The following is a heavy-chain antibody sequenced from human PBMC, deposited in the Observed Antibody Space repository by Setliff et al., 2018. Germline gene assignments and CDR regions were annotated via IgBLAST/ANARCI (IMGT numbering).Heavy chain of an antibody. V-gene: IGHV1-2*02. CDR1: GYTFRNYA. D-gene: IGHD3-10*01. Sequence: WASVKVSCKASGYTFRNYAFAWVRQAPGQRPEWMGWINPNTGDTYYAQRFQGRVTMTRDTSISTAYVEVISLRSDDTAVYYCARGKGPGNNWFDPWGQGTLVTVSS. CDR2: INPNTGDT. CDR3: ARGKGPGNNWFDP. J-gene: IGHJ5*02.